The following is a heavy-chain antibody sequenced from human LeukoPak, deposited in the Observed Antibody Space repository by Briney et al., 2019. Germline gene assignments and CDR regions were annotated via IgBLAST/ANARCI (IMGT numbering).Heavy chain of an antibody. Sequence: SETLSLTCTVSGGSISSGGYYWSWIRQHPGKGLEWIGYIYYSGSTYYNPSLESRVTISVDTSKNQFSLRLSSVTAADTAVYYCARASATNYAHYFDYWGQGTLVTVSS. J-gene: IGHJ4*02. V-gene: IGHV4-31*03. D-gene: IGHD4/OR15-4a*01. CDR3: ARASATNYAHYFDY. CDR2: IYYSGST. CDR1: GGSISSGGYY.